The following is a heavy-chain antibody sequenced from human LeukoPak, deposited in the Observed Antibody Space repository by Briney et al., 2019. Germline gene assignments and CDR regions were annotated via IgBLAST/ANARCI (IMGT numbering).Heavy chain of an antibody. CDR2: ISGGGGRT. CDR3: AKRTGSYIGSAFDI. D-gene: IGHD3/OR15-3a*01. CDR1: GFSVSSYS. Sequence: TGGSLRLSCAASGFSVSSYSMSWVRQAAGKGLEWVSAISGGGGRTYHAHSVKGRFTISRDNSKNTLYKQMNSLRAEDTAVYYCAKRTGSYIGSAFDIWGQGTMLTVSS. V-gene: IGHV3-23*01. J-gene: IGHJ3*02.